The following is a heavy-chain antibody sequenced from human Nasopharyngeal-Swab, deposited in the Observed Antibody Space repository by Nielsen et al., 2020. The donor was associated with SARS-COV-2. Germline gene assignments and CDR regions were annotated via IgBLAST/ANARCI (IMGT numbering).Heavy chain of an antibody. CDR3: ARGFDY. CDR2: SHYSGST. V-gene: IGHV4-59*08. CDR1: GASISSYY. Sequence: SETLSLTCTVSGASISSYYWSWIRQTPGKGLEWVAYSHYSGSTNYNPYLKSRVTMSVDTSKRQFSLMLTSVTAADTAVYYCARGFDYWGQGALVTVSS. J-gene: IGHJ4*02.